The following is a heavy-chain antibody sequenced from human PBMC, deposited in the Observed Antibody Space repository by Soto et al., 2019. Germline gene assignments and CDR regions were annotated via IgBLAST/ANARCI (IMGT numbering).Heavy chain of an antibody. CDR3: ARVGPYCGGDCYSPPP. D-gene: IGHD2-21*02. CDR1: GYSIRDGYY. CDR2: IHHSGST. V-gene: IGHV4-38-2*02. Sequence: ASETLSLTCTVSGYSIRDGYYWGLLRQPPGKGLEWIGTIHHSGSTYYNPSLKSRVTISVDASENHFSLKLISVTAADTAVYYCARVGPYCGGDCYSPPPWGQGTLVTVSS. J-gene: IGHJ5*02.